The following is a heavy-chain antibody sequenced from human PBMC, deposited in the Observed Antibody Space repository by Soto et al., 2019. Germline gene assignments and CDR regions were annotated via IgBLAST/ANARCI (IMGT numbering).Heavy chain of an antibody. D-gene: IGHD4-4*01. CDR1: GYTFTGYY. V-gene: IGHV1-2*02. J-gene: IGHJ6*02. Sequence: ASVKVSCKASGYTFTGYYMHWVRQAPGQGLEWMGWINPNSGGTNYAQKFQGRVTMTRDTSISTAYMELSRLRSDDTAVYYCARVVTRDYGMDVWGQGTTVTGSS. CDR2: INPNSGGT. CDR3: ARVVTRDYGMDV.